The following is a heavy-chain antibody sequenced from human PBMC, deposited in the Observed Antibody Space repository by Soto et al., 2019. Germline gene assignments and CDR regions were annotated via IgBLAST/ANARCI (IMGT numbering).Heavy chain of an antibody. V-gene: IGHV3-30*03. D-gene: IGHD7-27*01. CDR1: GFPFSTYG. Sequence: GGSLRLSCSASGFPFSTYGMHWVRQAPGKGLEWVAVISYDGSHEYYADSVKGRFTISRDNSKNMLYLEINSLRTEDTARYYCARETSSLWGYLEVWGQGTTVTVSS. CDR3: ARETSSLWGYLEV. J-gene: IGHJ6*02. CDR2: ISYDGSHE.